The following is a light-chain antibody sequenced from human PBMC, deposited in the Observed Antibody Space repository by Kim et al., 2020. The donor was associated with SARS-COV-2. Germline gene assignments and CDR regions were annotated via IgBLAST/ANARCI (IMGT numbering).Light chain of an antibody. CDR3: CSYAGSSTYV. V-gene: IGLV2-23*02. CDR2: EVS. Sequence: GQSITISCTGTSSAVGSYNLVSWYQQHPGKAPQLMIYEVSKRPSGVSNRFSGSKAGNTASLTISGLQAEDEADYYCCSYAGSSTYVFGTGTKVTVL. J-gene: IGLJ1*01. CDR1: SSAVGSYNL.